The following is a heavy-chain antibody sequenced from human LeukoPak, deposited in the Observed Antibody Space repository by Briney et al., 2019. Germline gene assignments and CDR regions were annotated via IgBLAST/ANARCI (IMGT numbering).Heavy chain of an antibody. V-gene: IGHV3-21*01. J-gene: IGHJ4*02. CDR1: GFTFSSYS. Sequence: GGSLRLSCAASGFTFSSYSMNWVRQAPGKGLEWVSSISSSSSYIYYADSVKGRFTISRDNAKNSLYLQMNSPRAEDTAVYYCARGLSIAARNYYFDYWGQGTLVTVSS. D-gene: IGHD6-6*01. CDR3: ARGLSIAARNYYFDY. CDR2: ISSSSSYI.